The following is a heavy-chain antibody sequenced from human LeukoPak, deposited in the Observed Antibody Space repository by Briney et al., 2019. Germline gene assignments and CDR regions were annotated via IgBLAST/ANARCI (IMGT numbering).Heavy chain of an antibody. CDR2: IWYDGSNK. Sequence: GGSLRLSCAASGFTFSSYGMHWVRQAPGKGLEWVAVIWYDGSNKFYADSVKGRFTISRDNSKNTLYLQMNSLRAEDTAVYYCASVRKGFGSGSYYLDYWGQGTLVTVSS. CDR3: ASVRKGFGSGSYYLDY. CDR1: GFTFSSYG. V-gene: IGHV3-33*01. J-gene: IGHJ4*02. D-gene: IGHD3-10*01.